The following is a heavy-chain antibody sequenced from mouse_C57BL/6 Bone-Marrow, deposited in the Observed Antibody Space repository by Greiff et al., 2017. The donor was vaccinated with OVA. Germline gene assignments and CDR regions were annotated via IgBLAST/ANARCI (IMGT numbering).Heavy chain of an antibody. CDR1: GFTFSDYG. D-gene: IGHD2-12*01. J-gene: IGHJ2*01. Sequence: EVQVVESGGGLVKPGGSLKLSCAASGFTFSDYGMHWVRQAPEKGLEWVAYISSGSSTIYYADTGTGRFTISRANAKNTLFLQMTSLRSEDTAMYYCARTTSPLRYYFDYWGQGTTLTVSS. V-gene: IGHV5-17*01. CDR3: ARTTSPLRYYFDY. CDR2: ISSGSSTI.